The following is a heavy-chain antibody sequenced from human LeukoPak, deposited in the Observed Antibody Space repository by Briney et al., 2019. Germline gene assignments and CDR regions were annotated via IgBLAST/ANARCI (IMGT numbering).Heavy chain of an antibody. D-gene: IGHD2-21*02. CDR2: IYYSGST. CDR3: ATCGGDCFGAFDI. J-gene: IGHJ3*02. Sequence: SETLSLTCTVSGGSISSYYWSWLRQPPRQGLEWIGYIYYSGSTNYNPSLKSRVTISVDTPKNQFSLKLSSVTAADTAVYYCATCGGDCFGAFDIWGQGTMVTVSS. V-gene: IGHV4-59*01. CDR1: GGSISSYY.